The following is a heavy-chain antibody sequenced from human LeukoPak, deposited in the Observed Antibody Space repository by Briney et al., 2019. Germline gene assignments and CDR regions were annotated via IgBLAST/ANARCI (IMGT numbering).Heavy chain of an antibody. CDR3: AKDRDSRPGYMDV. Sequence: SETLSLTCAVYGGSFSGYYWSWVRQPPGKGLEWIGEINHSGSTNYNPSLKSRVTISVDTSKNQFSLKLSSVTAADTAVYYCAKDRDSRPGYMDVWGKGTTVTVSS. D-gene: IGHD3-22*01. V-gene: IGHV4-34*01. CDR2: INHSGST. CDR1: GGSFSGYY. J-gene: IGHJ6*03.